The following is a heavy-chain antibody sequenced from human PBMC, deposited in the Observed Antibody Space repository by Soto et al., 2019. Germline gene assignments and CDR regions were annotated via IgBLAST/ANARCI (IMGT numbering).Heavy chain of an antibody. CDR3: ARHEGMATMAYYFDH. J-gene: IGHJ4*02. CDR1: GGSIGSTRYY. D-gene: IGHD5-12*01. V-gene: IGHV4-39*01. CDR2: IYYSGTT. Sequence: SETLSLTCAVSGGSIGSTRYYWVWIRQPPGMGLEWIGSIYYSGTTYYNASLKSRLTISVDTSKNQLSLKLNSVTAADTAFYYCARHEGMATMAYYFDHWGQGTLVTVS.